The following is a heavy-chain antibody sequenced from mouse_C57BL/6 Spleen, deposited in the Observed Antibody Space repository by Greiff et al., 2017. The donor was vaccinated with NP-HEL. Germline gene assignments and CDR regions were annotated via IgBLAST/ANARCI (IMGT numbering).Heavy chain of an antibody. V-gene: IGHV1-64*01. CDR3: ARDYDYFDY. D-gene: IGHD2-4*01. Sequence: VQLQQSGAELVKPGASVKLTCKASGYTFTSYWMHWVKQRPGQGLEWIGMIHPNSGSTNYNEKFKSKATLTVDKSSSTAYMQLSSLTSEDSAVYYCARDYDYFDYWGQGTTLTVSS. CDR1: GYTFTSYW. CDR2: IHPNSGST. J-gene: IGHJ2*01.